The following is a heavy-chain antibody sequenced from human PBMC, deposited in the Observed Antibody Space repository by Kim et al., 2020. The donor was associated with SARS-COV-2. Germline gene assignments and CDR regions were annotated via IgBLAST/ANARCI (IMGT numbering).Heavy chain of an antibody. CDR3: AKEVSTPTKNY. Sequence: TYYAASVKGRFTISRDNSKNTLYLQMNSLRAEDTAVYYCAKEVSTPTKNYWGQGTLVTVSS. J-gene: IGHJ4*02. V-gene: IGHV3-23*01. CDR2: T.